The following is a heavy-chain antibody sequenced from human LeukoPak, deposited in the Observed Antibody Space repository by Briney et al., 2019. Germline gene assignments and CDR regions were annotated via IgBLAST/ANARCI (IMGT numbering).Heavy chain of an antibody. CDR1: GFTFSSYW. V-gene: IGHV3-74*01. Sequence: PGGSLRLSCAASGFTFSSYWVHWVRQAPGKGLVWVSRINSDGSSTSYADSVKGRFTISRDNAKNTLYLQMNSLRAEDTAVYYCASPNPATCSYYYDSSGDFDYWGQGTLVTVSS. D-gene: IGHD3-22*01. CDR2: INSDGSST. J-gene: IGHJ4*02. CDR3: ASPNPATCSYYYDSSGDFDY.